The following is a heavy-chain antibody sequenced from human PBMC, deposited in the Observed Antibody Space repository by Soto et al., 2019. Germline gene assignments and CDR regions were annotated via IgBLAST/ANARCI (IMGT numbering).Heavy chain of an antibody. V-gene: IGHV4-61*01. CDR2: IYYSGST. J-gene: IGHJ5*02. CDR3: ARDPGVGPSARCFDP. CDR1: GGSVNSGNYY. Sequence: QVQLQESGPGLVKPSETLTLTCTVSGGSVNSGNYYWSWIRQPPGKGLEWIGHIYYSGSTNYNPSPTRRVIISIDTSKKQFSLKLSSVTAADTAVYFCARDPGVGPSARCFDPWGQGALVTVSS. D-gene: IGHD1-26*01.